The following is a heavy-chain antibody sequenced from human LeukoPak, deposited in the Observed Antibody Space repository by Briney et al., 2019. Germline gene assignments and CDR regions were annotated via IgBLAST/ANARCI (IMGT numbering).Heavy chain of an antibody. CDR3: AKGAGGSYGLYYFDY. J-gene: IGHJ4*02. V-gene: IGHV3-21*04. D-gene: IGHD3-10*01. CDR1: GFTFSSYS. CDR2: ISSSSSYI. Sequence: GGSLRLSCAASGFTFSSYSMNWVRQAPGKGLEWVSSISSSSSYIYYADSVKGRFTISRDNAKNSLYLQMNSLRDEDTAVYYCAKGAGGSYGLYYFDYWGQGTLVTVSS.